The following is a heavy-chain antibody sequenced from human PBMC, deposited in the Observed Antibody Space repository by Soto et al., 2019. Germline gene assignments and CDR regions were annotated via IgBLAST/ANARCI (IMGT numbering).Heavy chain of an antibody. V-gene: IGHV6-1*01. CDR2: TYYRSKWYN. Sequence: PSQTLSLTCAISGDSVSSNSAAWNWIRQSPSRGLEWLGRTYYRSKWYNDYAVSVKSRITINPDTSKNHFSLQLNSVTPEDTAVYYCARDQGSSSWWGHYYYYYYMDVWGQGTMVTVSS. J-gene: IGHJ6*03. CDR1: GDSVSSNSAA. CDR3: ARDQGSSSWWGHYYYYYYMDV. D-gene: IGHD6-13*01.